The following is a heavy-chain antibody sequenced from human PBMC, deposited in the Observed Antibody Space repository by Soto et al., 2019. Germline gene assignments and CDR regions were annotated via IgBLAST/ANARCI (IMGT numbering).Heavy chain of an antibody. CDR2: LNQDGSYT. CDR1: GFTFSYYW. CDR3: VRRTNEWPGMDV. J-gene: IGHJ6*02. Sequence: EVQLVESGGGSVQPGGSLRLSCAASGFTFSYYWMHWVRQDPGKGLACVSRLNQDGSYTNYADSVRGRFTISRDNAKSTLYLQMDSLRVDDTAIYYCVRRTNEWPGMDVWGQGTTVTVS. D-gene: IGHD3-3*01. V-gene: IGHV3-74*01.